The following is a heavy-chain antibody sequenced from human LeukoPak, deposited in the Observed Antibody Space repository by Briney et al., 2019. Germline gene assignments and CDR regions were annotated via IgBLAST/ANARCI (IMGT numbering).Heavy chain of an antibody. Sequence: ASVTVSCKASGYTFTGYYMHWVRQAPGQGLEWMGWINPNSGGTNYAQKFQGRVTMTRDTSISTAYMELSRLRSDDTALYYCARGPITMIVVVTHREGDYWGQGTLVTVSS. CDR1: GYTFTGYY. CDR3: ARGPITMIVVVTHREGDY. CDR2: INPNSGGT. V-gene: IGHV1-2*02. D-gene: IGHD3-22*01. J-gene: IGHJ4*02.